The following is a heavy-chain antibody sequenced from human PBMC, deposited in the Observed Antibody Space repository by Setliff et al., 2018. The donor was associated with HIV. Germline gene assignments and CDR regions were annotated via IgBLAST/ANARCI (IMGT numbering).Heavy chain of an antibody. J-gene: IGHJ6*02. CDR1: GYTFTSYA. V-gene: IGHV7-4-1*02. CDR2: IHTNTGDP. CDR3: ATRGEQLYFYGMDV. D-gene: IGHD1-26*01. Sequence: ASVKVSCKASGYTFTSYAVNWVRQAPGQGPEWVGWIHTNTGDPTYAQGFTGRFVFSFDTSVSTAYLQISGLKAEDTAVYYCATRGEQLYFYGMDVWGQGTTVT.